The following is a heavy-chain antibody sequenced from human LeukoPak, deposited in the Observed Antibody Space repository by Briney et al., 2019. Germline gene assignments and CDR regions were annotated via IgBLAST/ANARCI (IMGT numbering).Heavy chain of an antibody. Sequence: GGSLRLSCAASGFTFSSYAMSWVRQAPGKGLEWVSAISGSGGSTYYADSVKGRFTISRDNSKNTLYLQMNSLRAEDTAVYYCATPEYDFWSGYQEYFQHWDQGTLVTVSS. D-gene: IGHD3-3*01. V-gene: IGHV3-23*01. CDR1: GFTFSSYA. J-gene: IGHJ1*01. CDR2: ISGSGGST. CDR3: ATPEYDFWSGYQEYFQH.